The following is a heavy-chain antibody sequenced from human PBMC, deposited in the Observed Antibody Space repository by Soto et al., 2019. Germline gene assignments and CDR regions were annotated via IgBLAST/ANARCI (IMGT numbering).Heavy chain of an antibody. Sequence: PGESLKISCKGSGYSFTTYWIAWVRQMPGKGLEWMGIFSPGDSDAKYSPSFQGQVTVSADRSINTTYLQWSSLKASDTAMYYCARALYFNSLNGYYYGMVVWYQALMVT. CDR3: ARALYFNSLNGYYYGMVV. D-gene: IGHD2-21*01. CDR2: FSPGDSDA. CDR1: GYSFTTYW. J-gene: IGHJ6*02. V-gene: IGHV5-51*01.